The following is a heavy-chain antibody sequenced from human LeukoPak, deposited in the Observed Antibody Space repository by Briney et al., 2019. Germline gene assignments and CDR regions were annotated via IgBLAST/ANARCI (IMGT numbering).Heavy chain of an antibody. V-gene: IGHV6-1*01. D-gene: IGHD4-17*01. CDR1: GDSVSSNSAA. J-gene: IGHJ6*03. Sequence: SQTLSLTCAISGDSVSSNSAAWTWLRHSPSRGLEWLGSTYYRSKWYNDYEVSVQSRITINPDTSKNQFSLQLNSVTPEDTAVYYCARGRVTTIANYYYYYIDVWGKGTTVTVSS. CDR3: ARGRVTTIANYYYYYIDV. CDR2: TYYRSKWYN.